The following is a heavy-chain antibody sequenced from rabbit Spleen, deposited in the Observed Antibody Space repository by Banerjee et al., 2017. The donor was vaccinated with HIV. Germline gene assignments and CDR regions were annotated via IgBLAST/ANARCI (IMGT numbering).Heavy chain of an antibody. V-gene: IGHV1S40*01. Sequence: QSLEESGGDLVKPGASLTLTCTASGFDLNTFYYMCWVRQAPGKGLELIACIRVGSYTTTSYASWAKGRFTIPKTSSTTVTLQMTSLTVADTATYFCARGGGRTRLDLWGPGALVTVS. CDR3: ARGGGRTRLDL. CDR2: IRVGSYTTT. D-gene: IGHD4-1*01. J-gene: IGHJ3*01. CDR1: GFDLNTFYY.